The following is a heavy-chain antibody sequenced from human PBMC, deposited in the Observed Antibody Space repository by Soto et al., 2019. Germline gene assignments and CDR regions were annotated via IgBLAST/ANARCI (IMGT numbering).Heavy chain of an antibody. V-gene: IGHV3-30-3*01. Sequence: QVQLVESGGGVVQPGRSLRLSCAASGFTFSSYAMHWVRQAPGKGLEWVAVISYDGSNKYYADSVKGRFTISRDNSKNTLYLQMNSLRAEDTAVYYCARDCSGGSCHEYFQHWGQGTLVTVSS. J-gene: IGHJ1*01. CDR1: GFTFSSYA. CDR2: ISYDGSNK. D-gene: IGHD2-15*01. CDR3: ARDCSGGSCHEYFQH.